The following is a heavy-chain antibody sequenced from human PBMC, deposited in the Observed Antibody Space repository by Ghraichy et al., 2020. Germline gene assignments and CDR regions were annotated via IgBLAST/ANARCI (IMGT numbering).Heavy chain of an antibody. D-gene: IGHD3-22*01. V-gene: IGHV4-31*03. J-gene: IGHJ4*02. CDR1: GAPFNGGNHN. CDR2: ISFSGNS. Sequence: SQTLSLTCTVSGAPFNGGNHNWAWIRQHPENGLELLGYISFSGNSYSTPSSTSRLTISLDPSKNQFSLKLTSMTAADTAVYYCARGVTFDYDSGGPVFDLWGQGSLVTVSS. CDR3: ARGVTFDYDSGGPVFDL.